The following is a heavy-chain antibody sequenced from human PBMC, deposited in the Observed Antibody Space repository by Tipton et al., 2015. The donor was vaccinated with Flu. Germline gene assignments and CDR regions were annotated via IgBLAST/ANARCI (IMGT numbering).Heavy chain of an antibody. CDR2: ISHTGTA. D-gene: IGHD1-26*01. CDR1: GYSISDGYY. CDR3: ARDRWEYASGFDS. V-gene: IGHV4-38-2*02. J-gene: IGHJ4*02. Sequence: RLVKPSETLPLTCAVSGYSISDGYYWGWIRQPPGKGLEWIGSISHTGTANSNPSLKSRVTISVDTSKNHFSLKLTSVTAADTAVYYCARDRWEYASGFDSWGQGTLVTVSP.